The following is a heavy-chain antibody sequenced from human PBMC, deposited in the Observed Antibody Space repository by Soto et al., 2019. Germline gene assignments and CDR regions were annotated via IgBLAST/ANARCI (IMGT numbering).Heavy chain of an antibody. CDR2: ISGSGGST. Sequence: EVQLVETGGGLIQPGGSLRLSCAASGFTVSSNYMSWVRQAPGKGLEWVSAISGSGGSTYYADSVKGRFTISRDNSKNTLYLQMNSLRAEDTAVYYCAKPTSIAARRWFDPWGQGTLVTVSS. D-gene: IGHD6-6*01. J-gene: IGHJ5*02. CDR3: AKPTSIAARRWFDP. CDR1: GFTVSSNY. V-gene: IGHV3-23*04.